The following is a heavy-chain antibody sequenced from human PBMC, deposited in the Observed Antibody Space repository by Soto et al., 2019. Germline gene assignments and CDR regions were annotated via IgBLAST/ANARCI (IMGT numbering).Heavy chain of an antibody. Sequence: PSETLSLTCTVSGGSISSSSYYWGWIRQPPGKGLEWIGRIYYSGSTYYNLSLKIRVTISVDTSKNQFSLKLSSVTAADTAVYYCARHATAGGDDAFAVRGQGTMVTVSS. D-gene: IGHD3-16*01. CDR1: GGSISSSSYY. V-gene: IGHV4-39*01. CDR2: IYYSGST. CDR3: ARHATAGGDDAFAV. J-gene: IGHJ3*01.